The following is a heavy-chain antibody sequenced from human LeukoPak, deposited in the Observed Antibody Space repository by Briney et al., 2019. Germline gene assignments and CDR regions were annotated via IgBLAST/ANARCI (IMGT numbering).Heavy chain of an antibody. CDR2: IYSGGAT. CDR3: AKGQQWLVRGPFDY. Sequence: PGGSLRLSCVASGITVSSNYMSWVRQAPGKGLEWVSIIYSGGATFYADSVKGRFIISRENSKNTLWLQMNSLRAEDTAVYYCAKGQQWLVRGPFDYWGQGTLVTVSS. J-gene: IGHJ4*02. D-gene: IGHD6-19*01. V-gene: IGHV3-66*01. CDR1: GITVSSNY.